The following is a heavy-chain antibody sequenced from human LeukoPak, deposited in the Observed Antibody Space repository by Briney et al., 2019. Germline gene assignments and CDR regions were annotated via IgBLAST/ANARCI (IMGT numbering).Heavy chain of an antibody. D-gene: IGHD3-10*01. CDR2: TYYRSRWGN. Sequence: SQTLSLTCAISGDSVSNSIATWNWVRPSPSSGLEWLGRTYYRSRWGNDYAISVKGRITINPDTSRNQFSLQLNSVTPEDTAVYYCVRDSDDYYWALDFWGQGTPVTVSS. V-gene: IGHV6-1*01. J-gene: IGHJ4*02. CDR1: GDSVSNSIAT. CDR3: VRDSDDYYWALDF.